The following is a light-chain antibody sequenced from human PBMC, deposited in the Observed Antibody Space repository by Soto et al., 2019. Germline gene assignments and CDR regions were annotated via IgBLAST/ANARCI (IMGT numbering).Light chain of an antibody. V-gene: IGKV1-5*01. CDR1: QSISSW. Sequence: DIQMTQSPSTLSASVGDRVTITCRASQSISSWLAWYQQKLGRAPKVLIYHASNLQSGVPSRFSGSGSGTEFTLTISSLQPDDFATYYCQQYNSYSFGQGTKVEIK. CDR3: QQYNSYS. J-gene: IGKJ1*01. CDR2: HAS.